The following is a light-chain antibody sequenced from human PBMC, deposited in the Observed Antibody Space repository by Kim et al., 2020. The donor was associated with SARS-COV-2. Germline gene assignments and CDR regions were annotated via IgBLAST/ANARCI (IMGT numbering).Light chain of an antibody. CDR2: GAS. J-gene: IGKJ2*01. CDR1: QDVNSH. V-gene: IGKV3-15*01. CDR3: QQYNNWPRYT. Sequence: PGERGPLSCRASQDVNSHLAWYQQKPGQASRPLIYGASTRANWIPARVSCSGAWTEVTLTISSLQSEDFAVYYWQQYNNWPRYTFGQGTKLEI.